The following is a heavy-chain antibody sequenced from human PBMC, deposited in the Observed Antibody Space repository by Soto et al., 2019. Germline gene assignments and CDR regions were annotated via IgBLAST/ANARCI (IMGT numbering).Heavy chain of an antibody. D-gene: IGHD2-15*01. CDR1: GFIVSNTY. Sequence: EVQLVESGGGLVQPGGSLRLSCTASGFIVSNTYVNWVRQAPGKGLEWVSVISNRGDTHYADSVRGRFSLSRDISDNTLHLQLMDLRVEDTAVYYCAREPRYCRGGSCSITGDAYDIWGQGTMVTVSS. CDR2: ISNRGDT. CDR3: AREPRYCRGGSCSITGDAYDI. V-gene: IGHV3-66*01. J-gene: IGHJ3*02.